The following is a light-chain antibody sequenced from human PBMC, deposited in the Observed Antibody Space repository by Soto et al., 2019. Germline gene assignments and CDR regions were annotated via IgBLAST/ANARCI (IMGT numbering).Light chain of an antibody. CDR3: SSAAGNYNYV. CDR2: EVT. CDR1: SIDVGAYDH. J-gene: IGLJ1*01. Sequence: QSVLTQPPSASGSPGQSVTIPCTGTSIDVGAYDHVSWYQQHPGKAPKLMIYEVTKRPAGVPDRFTGSKSGNTASLTVSGLKAKEEADYFSSSAAGNYNYVFGTETKLTVL. V-gene: IGLV2-8*01.